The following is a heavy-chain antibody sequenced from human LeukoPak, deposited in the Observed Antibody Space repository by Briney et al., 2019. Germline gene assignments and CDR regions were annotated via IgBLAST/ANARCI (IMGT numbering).Heavy chain of an antibody. CDR3: ARSSKQGDAFDI. Sequence: EPGGSLRLSCAASVFTFDDYAMHWVRQAPGKGLEWVSGISWNSGSIGYADSVKGRFTISRDNAKNSLYLQMNSLRAEDMALYYCARSSKQGDAFDIWGQGTMVTVSS. CDR1: VFTFDDYA. CDR2: ISWNSGSI. J-gene: IGHJ3*02. D-gene: IGHD6-13*01. V-gene: IGHV3-9*03.